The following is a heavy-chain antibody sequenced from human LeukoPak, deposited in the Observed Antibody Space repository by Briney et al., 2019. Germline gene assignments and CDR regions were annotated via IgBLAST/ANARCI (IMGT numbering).Heavy chain of an antibody. CDR3: ARDAYCSSTSCYYYYGMDV. CDR2: IYHSGST. D-gene: IGHD2-2*01. V-gene: IGHV4-4*02. Sequence: SETPSLTCAVSGGSISSSNWWSWVRQPPGKGLEWIGEIYHSGSTNYNPSLKSRVTISVDKSKNQFSLKLSSVTAADTAVYYCARDAYCSSTSCYYYYGMDVWGQGTTVTVSS. J-gene: IGHJ6*02. CDR1: GGSISSSNW.